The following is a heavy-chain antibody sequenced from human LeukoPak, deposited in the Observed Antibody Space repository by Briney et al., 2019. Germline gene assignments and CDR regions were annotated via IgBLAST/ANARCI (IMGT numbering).Heavy chain of an antibody. J-gene: IGHJ6*03. CDR1: GFTFNSYS. CDR2: ISGSNSYI. V-gene: IGHV3-21*01. CDR3: AREATFYYYMDV. Sequence: PGGSLRLSCAASGFTFNSYSMNWVRQAPGKGLEWVSSISGSNSYIYYADSMKGRFTISRDNAKNSLYLQMNSLRAEDTAVYYCAREATFYYYMDVWGKGTTVTVSS.